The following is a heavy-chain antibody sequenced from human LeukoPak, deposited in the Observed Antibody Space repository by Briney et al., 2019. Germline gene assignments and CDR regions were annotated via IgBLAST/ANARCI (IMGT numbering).Heavy chain of an antibody. V-gene: IGHV3-23*01. Sequence: GGSLRLSCAASGFTFSSYAMSWVRQAPGKGLEWVSAISGSGGSTYYADSVKGRFTISRDNSKNTLYLQMNRLRAEDTAVYYCAKGTSYSSSWYFDYWGQGTLVTVSS. CDR3: AKGTSYSSSWYFDY. J-gene: IGHJ4*02. CDR1: GFTFSSYA. D-gene: IGHD6-13*01. CDR2: ISGSGGST.